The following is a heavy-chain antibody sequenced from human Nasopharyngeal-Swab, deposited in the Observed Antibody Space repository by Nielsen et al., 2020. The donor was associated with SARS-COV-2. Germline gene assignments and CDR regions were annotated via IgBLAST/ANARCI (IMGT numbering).Heavy chain of an antibody. Sequence: GESLKISCAASGFSFNVFGMNWVRQAPGKGLEWVSSISSRYIHIYYADAVKGRFTISRDNAENSLHLQMHSLRAEDSGVYYCSRGLFPGDYWGQGTLVTVSS. CDR2: ISSRYIHI. J-gene: IGHJ4*02. CDR1: GFSFNVFG. CDR3: SRGLFPGDY. V-gene: IGHV3-21*01.